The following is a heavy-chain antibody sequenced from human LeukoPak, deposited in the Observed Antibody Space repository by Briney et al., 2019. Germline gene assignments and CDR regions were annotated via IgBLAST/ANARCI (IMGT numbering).Heavy chain of an antibody. CDR1: GGSISSGSYY. CDR2: IYTSGST. D-gene: IGHD1-1*01. Sequence: SQTLSLTCTVSGGSISSGSYYCSWIRQPAGKGLEWIGRIYTSGSTNYNPSLKSRVTMSVDTSKNQFSLKLSSVTAADTAVYYCARDRGTWNDDGFDYWGQGTLVTVSS. J-gene: IGHJ4*02. CDR3: ARDRGTWNDDGFDY. V-gene: IGHV4-61*02.